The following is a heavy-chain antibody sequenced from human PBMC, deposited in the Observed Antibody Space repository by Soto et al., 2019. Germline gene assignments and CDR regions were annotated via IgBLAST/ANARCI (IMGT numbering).Heavy chain of an antibody. CDR2: ISYEGSHT. J-gene: IGHJ4*02. V-gene: IGHV3-30*18. Sequence: QVQLVESGGGVVQPGRSLRLSCAASGFIFSSYGMHWVRQAPGKGLEWVAVISYEGSHTYYADSVKGRFTITRDNSKNPLYLQTTSLRPEDTAVYYCAKEVHCGGGSCSWSEGFDYWGQGTLLTVSS. D-gene: IGHD2-15*01. CDR1: GFIFSSYG. CDR3: AKEVHCGGGSCSWSEGFDY.